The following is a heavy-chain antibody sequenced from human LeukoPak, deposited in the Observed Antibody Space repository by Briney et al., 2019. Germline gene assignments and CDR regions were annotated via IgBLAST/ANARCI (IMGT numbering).Heavy chain of an antibody. CDR2: ISYDGSNK. CDR1: GFTFSSYA. V-gene: IGHV3-30*01. CDR3: AGTYCGGDCYAAAFDI. Sequence: GGSLRLSCAASGFTFSSYATHWVRQAPGKGLEWVAVISYDGSNKYYADSVKGRFTISRDNSKNTLYLQMNSLRAEDTAVYYCAGTYCGGDCYAAAFDIWGQGTMVTVSS. D-gene: IGHD2-21*02. J-gene: IGHJ3*02.